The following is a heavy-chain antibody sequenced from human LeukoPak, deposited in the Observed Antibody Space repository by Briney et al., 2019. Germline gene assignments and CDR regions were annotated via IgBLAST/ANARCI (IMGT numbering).Heavy chain of an antibody. Sequence: PGGSLRLSCAASGFTFSSYWMSWVRQAPGKGLEWVSAISGSGGSTYYADSVKGRFTISRDNSKSTLYLQMNSLRAEDTAVYYCAKDRYYYDSSGYLKRLNFQHWGQGTLVTVSS. CDR1: GFTFSSYW. J-gene: IGHJ1*01. CDR3: AKDRYYYDSSGYLKRLNFQH. CDR2: ISGSGGST. V-gene: IGHV3-23*01. D-gene: IGHD3-22*01.